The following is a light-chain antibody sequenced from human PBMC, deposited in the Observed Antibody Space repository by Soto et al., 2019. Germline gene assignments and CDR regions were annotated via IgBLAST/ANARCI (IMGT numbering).Light chain of an antibody. Sequence: DIQLTQSPSSLSVSVGDRVTITCRTSQSIGIYLNWYQQQPGKVPKLLIYAASNLQRGVPSRFSGSGSGTEFTLTISSLQPEDFATYFCQQGYSIPTFGQGTKVGIK. V-gene: IGKV1-39*01. CDR2: AAS. CDR3: QQGYSIPT. CDR1: QSIGIY. J-gene: IGKJ2*01.